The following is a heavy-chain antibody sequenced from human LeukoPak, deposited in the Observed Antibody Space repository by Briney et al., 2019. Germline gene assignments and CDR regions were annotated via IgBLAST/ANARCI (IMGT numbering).Heavy chain of an antibody. CDR2: MNPNSGNT. D-gene: IGHD2-2*01. V-gene: IGHV1-8*03. J-gene: IGHJ6*03. Sequence: ASVKVPCKASGYTFTSYDINWVRQATGQGLEWMGWMNPNSGNTGYAQKFQGRVTITRNTSISTAYMELSSLRSEDTAVYYCARVYCSSTSCYYYYMDVWGKGTTVTVSS. CDR1: GYTFTSYD. CDR3: ARVYCSSTSCYYYYMDV.